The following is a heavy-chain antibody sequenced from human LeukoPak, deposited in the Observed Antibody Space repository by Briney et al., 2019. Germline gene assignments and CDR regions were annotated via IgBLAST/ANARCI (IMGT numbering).Heavy chain of an antibody. CDR3: AGGPGYSSPW. V-gene: IGHV3-66*01. CDR1: GFTFRSYE. CDR2: IYSGDRA. Sequence: PGGSLRLSCAASGFTFRSYEMSWVRQAPGKGLERVSVIYSGDRAYYADSVKGRFTISRDNSKNTLYLQVNSLRVEDTAVYYCAGGPGYSSPWWGQGTLVTVSS. D-gene: IGHD6-19*01. J-gene: IGHJ4*02.